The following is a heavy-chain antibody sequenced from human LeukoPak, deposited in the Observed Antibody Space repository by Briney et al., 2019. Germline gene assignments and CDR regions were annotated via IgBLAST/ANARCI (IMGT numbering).Heavy chain of an antibody. D-gene: IGHD6-19*01. CDR3: ARGAPVRRIAVAAPDYYMDV. CDR2: ISAYNGNT. Sequence: GASVKVSCKASGYTFTSYGISWVRQAPGQGLEWMGWISAYNGNTNYAQMLQGRVTMTTDTSTSTAYMEVRSLRSDDTAVYYCARGAPVRRIAVAAPDYYMDVWGKGTTVTVSS. V-gene: IGHV1-18*01. J-gene: IGHJ6*03. CDR1: GYTFTSYG.